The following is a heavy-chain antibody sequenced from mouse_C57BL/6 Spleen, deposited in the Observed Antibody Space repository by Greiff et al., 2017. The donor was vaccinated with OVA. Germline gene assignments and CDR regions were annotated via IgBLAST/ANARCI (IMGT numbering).Heavy chain of an antibody. J-gene: IGHJ3*01. CDR2: FYPGSGSI. CDR1: GYTFTEYT. Sequence: VKLVESGAELVKPGASVKLSCKASGYTFTEYTIHWIKQRSGQGLEWIGWFYPGSGSIKYNEKFKDKATLTADKSSSTVYMELSRLTSEDSAVYFCARHEDEGLRREAWFAYWGQGTLVTVSA. D-gene: IGHD2-4*01. V-gene: IGHV1-62-2*01. CDR3: ARHEDEGLRREAWFAY.